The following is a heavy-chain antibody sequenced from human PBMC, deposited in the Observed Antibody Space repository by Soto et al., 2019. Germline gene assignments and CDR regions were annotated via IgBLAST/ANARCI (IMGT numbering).Heavy chain of an antibody. D-gene: IGHD4-17*01. CDR1: GDTFSNHT. V-gene: IGHV1-69*04. Sequence: QVQLVQSGAEVKKPGSSVKVSCKASGDTFSNHTISWVRQAPGQGLEWMGRIIPILGVANYAQKFQGRVKITADKSTSTTYMELSGLRSADTAVYYCARVAEMGTVTKGYYYYMDVWGTGTTVTVSS. CDR2: IIPILGVA. CDR3: ARVAEMGTVTKGYYYYMDV. J-gene: IGHJ6*03.